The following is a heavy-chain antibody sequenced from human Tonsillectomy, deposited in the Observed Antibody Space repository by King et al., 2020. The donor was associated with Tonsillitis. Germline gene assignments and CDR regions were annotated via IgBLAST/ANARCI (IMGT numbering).Heavy chain of an antibody. D-gene: IGHD3-22*01. Sequence: VQLVESGGGLVKPGGSLRLSCAASGFTFSSYSMNWVRQAPGKGLEWVSSISSSSSYIYYADSVKGRFTISRDNAKNSVYLQINRLRAEDTAVYYCARDRYDYDSSGEEAFDIWGQGAKVTVSS. CDR2: ISSSSSYI. V-gene: IGHV3-21*01. J-gene: IGHJ3*02. CDR1: GFTFSSYS. CDR3: ARDRYDYDSSGEEAFDI.